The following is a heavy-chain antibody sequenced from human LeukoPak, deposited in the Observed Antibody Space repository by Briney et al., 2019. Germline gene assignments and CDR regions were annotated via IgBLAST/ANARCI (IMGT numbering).Heavy chain of an antibody. CDR1: GFTFEDYA. CDR3: ARDNRYCDGGSCYPRHHGPAGYFDH. J-gene: IGHJ4*02. V-gene: IGHV3-20*04. CDR2: INWNGGSA. Sequence: GGSLRLSCAVSGFTFEDYAMTWVRQVPGKGLEWVSDINWNGGSAGYADSVQGRFIISRDNVKNSLYLQMNSLRAEDTALYYCARDNRYCDGGSCYPRHHGPAGYFDHWGRGTQVTVSS. D-gene: IGHD2-15*01.